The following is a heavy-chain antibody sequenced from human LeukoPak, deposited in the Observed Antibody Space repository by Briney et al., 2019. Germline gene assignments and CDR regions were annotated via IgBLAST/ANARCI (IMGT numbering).Heavy chain of an antibody. D-gene: IGHD4-17*01. CDR3: AKDYGDYVNWFDP. V-gene: IGHV3-53*05. Sequence: GGSLRLSCAASGFTVSSNYMSWVRQAPGKGLEWVSVIYGGGSTYYADSVKGRFTISRDNSKNSLYLQMNSLRTEDTALYYCAKDYGDYVNWFDPWGQGTLVTVSS. J-gene: IGHJ5*02. CDR1: GFTVSSNY. CDR2: IYGGGST.